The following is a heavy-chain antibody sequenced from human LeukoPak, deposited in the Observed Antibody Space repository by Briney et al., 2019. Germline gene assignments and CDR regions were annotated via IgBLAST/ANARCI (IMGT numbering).Heavy chain of an antibody. Sequence: PSEPLSLTCTVSGGSISSSSHYWRWIRQPPGKGLEWIGCIYYSGSTYYNPSLKSRVTISVDTSKNQFSLKLSSVTAADTAVYYCARRGERWYPSAYFDYWGQGTLVTVSS. CDR1: GGSISSSSHY. CDR3: ARRGERWYPSAYFDY. CDR2: IYYSGST. J-gene: IGHJ4*02. D-gene: IGHD4-23*01. V-gene: IGHV4-39*07.